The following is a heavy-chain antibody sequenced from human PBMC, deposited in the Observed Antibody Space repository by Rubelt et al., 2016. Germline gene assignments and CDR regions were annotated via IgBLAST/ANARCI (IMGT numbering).Heavy chain of an antibody. Sequence: GGGLVQPGGSLRLYCTASGFTFSNYDMHWVRQGTGKGLEWVSGIGTTGDTHYLGSVQGRFTISRDNSKNTLYLQMNSLRGEDTAMYYCGRAREGYYWGQGTLVTVSS. CDR2: IGTTGDT. J-gene: IGHJ4*02. CDR3: GRAREGYY. CDR1: GFTFSNYD. D-gene: IGHD1-26*01. V-gene: IGHV3-13*01.